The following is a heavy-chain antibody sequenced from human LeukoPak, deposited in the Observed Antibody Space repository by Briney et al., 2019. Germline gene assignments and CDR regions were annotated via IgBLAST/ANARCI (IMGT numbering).Heavy chain of an antibody. Sequence: SETLSLTCAVYGGSFSGYYWSWIRQPPGKGLEWIGEINHSGSTNYNPSLKSRVTISVDTSKNQFSLKLSSVTAADTAVYYCARKGYCSGGSCYYHFDYWGQGTLVAVSS. J-gene: IGHJ4*02. CDR2: INHSGST. CDR1: GGSFSGYY. D-gene: IGHD2-15*01. CDR3: ARKGYCSGGSCYYHFDY. V-gene: IGHV4-34*01.